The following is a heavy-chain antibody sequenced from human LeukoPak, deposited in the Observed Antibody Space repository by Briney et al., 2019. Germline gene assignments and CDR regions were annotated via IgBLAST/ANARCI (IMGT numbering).Heavy chain of an antibody. CDR1: GFTSRGDS. CDR3: ASSEEFGAAEDY. D-gene: IGHD6-13*01. J-gene: IGHJ4*02. Sequence: PGGSLRLSSAPSGFTSRGDSMNWVPRAPGKGVWRVSYISSSSSTIYYADSVKGRFTISRDNAKNSLYLQMNSLRAEDTAVYYCASSEEFGAAEDYWGQGTLVTVSS. V-gene: IGHV3-48*04. CDR2: ISSSSSTI.